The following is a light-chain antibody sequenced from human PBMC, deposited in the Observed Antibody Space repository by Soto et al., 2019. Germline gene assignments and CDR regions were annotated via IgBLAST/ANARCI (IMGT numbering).Light chain of an antibody. V-gene: IGLV4-69*01. CDR3: QTWGTGMV. CDR2: VNSDGSH. CDR1: SGHSTYA. J-gene: IGLJ3*02. Sequence: VLTQSPSASASLGASVKLTCTLSSGHSTYAIAWHQQQPEKGPRYLMKVNSDGSHSKGDGIPDRFSGSSSGAERYLTISSLQFEDEADYYCQTWGTGMVFGGGTKLTVL.